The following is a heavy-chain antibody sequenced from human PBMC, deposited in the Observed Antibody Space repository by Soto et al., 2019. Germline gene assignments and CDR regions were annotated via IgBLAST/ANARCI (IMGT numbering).Heavy chain of an antibody. CDR3: ARDNYGDYVKYSGPDY. J-gene: IGHJ4*02. CDR1: GFTFSSYG. CDR2: IWYDGSNK. V-gene: IGHV3-33*01. Sequence: PGGSLRLSCAASGFTFSSYGMHWVRQAPGKGLEWVAVIWYDGSNKYYADSVKGRFTISRDNSKNTLYLQMNSLRAEDTAVYYCARDNYGDYVKYSGPDYWGQGTLVTVSS. D-gene: IGHD4-17*01.